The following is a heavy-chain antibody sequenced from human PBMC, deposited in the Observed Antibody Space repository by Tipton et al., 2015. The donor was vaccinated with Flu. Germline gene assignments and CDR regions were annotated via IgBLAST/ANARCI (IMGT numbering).Heavy chain of an antibody. CDR1: GDEVSSDSVA. V-gene: IGHV6-1*01. D-gene: IGHD6-6*01. CDR3: ARARPTVHLAFDP. CDR2: TYYRSQWYS. J-gene: IGHJ5*02. Sequence: GLVKPSQTLSLTCVISGDEVSSDSVAWHWIRQSSSRGLEWLGRTYYRSQWYSDYALSVRGRIIINADILKNQFSLLLNSVTAEDTAVYYCARARPTVHLAFDPWGQGTLVTVSS.